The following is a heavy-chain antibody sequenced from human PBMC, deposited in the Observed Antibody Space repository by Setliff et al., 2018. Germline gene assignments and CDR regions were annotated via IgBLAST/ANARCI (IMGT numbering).Heavy chain of an antibody. D-gene: IGHD6-19*01. V-gene: IGHV3-48*01. CDR2: ISTSGSTI. CDR3: AKSRGQWSFDY. J-gene: IGHJ4*02. Sequence: PGGSLRLSCAASGFTFSSYWMTWVRQAPGKGLEWISYISTSGSTIYYADSVKGRFTISRDKAHHSLFLQMNSLRAEDTAVYYCAKSRGQWSFDYWGQGTLVTVSS. CDR1: GFTFSSYW.